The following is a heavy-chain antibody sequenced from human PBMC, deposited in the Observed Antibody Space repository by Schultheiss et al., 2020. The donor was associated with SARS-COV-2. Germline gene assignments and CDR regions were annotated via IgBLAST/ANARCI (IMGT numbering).Heavy chain of an antibody. CDR1: GFTFDDYA. Sequence: GGSLRLSCAASGFTFDDYAMHWVRQAPGKGLEWVSAISGSGGSTYYADSVKGRFTISRDNSKNTLYLQMNSLRAEDTAVYYCAKEGGQWELLQIDYWGQGTLVTVSS. D-gene: IGHD1-26*01. CDR2: ISGSGGST. CDR3: AKEGGQWELLQIDY. J-gene: IGHJ4*02. V-gene: IGHV3-23*01.